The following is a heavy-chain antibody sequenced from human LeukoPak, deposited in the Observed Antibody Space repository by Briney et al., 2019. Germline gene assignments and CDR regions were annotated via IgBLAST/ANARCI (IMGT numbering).Heavy chain of an antibody. J-gene: IGHJ3*02. CDR3: ARDVGASAPGAFDI. Sequence: PGGSLRLSCTASGFTFSTYNMNWVRQAPGKGLEWVSSISTSSNYIYYADSVKGRFTISRDDAKNSLYLQMNSLRVEDTDVYYCARDVGASAPGAFDIWGQGTMVTVSS. CDR2: ISTSSNYI. V-gene: IGHV3-21*01. CDR1: GFTFSTYN. D-gene: IGHD1-26*01.